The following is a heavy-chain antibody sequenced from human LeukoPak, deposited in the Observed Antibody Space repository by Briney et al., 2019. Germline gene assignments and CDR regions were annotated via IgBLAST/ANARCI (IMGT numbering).Heavy chain of an antibody. CDR2: ISSSGSYI. V-gene: IGHV3-21*01. J-gene: IGHJ4*02. CDR1: GFTFSSYS. Sequence: GGSLRLSCAASGFTFSSYSMNWVRQAPGKGLEWVSSISSSGSYIYYADSVKGRFTISRDNAKNSLYLQVNSLRAEDTAVYYCARGGNSGSYYGFDYWGQGTLVTVSS. CDR3: ARGGNSGSYYGFDY. D-gene: IGHD1-26*01.